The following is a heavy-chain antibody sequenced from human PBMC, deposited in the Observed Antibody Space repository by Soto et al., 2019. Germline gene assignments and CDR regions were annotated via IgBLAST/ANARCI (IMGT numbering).Heavy chain of an antibody. CDR1: GFTFSSYS. CDR3: ARDPLVDTAMVNY. D-gene: IGHD5-18*01. CDR2: ISSSSSYI. J-gene: IGHJ4*02. V-gene: IGHV3-21*01. Sequence: GESLKISCAASGFTFSSYSMNWVRQAPGKGLEWVSSISSSSSYIYYADSVKGRFTISRDNAKNSLYLQMNSLRAEDTAVYYCARDPLVDTAMVNYWGQGTLVTVSS.